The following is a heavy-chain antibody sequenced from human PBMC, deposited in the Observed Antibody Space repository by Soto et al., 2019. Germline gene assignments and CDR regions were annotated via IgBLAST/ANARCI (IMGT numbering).Heavy chain of an antibody. Sequence: GGSLRLSCAASGFTFSSYAMHWVRQAPGKGLEWVAVISYDGSNKYYADSVKGRFTISRDNSKNTLYLQMNSLRAEDTAVYYCARRNFSMATTPFDYWGQGTLVTVSS. V-gene: IGHV3-30-3*01. CDR1: GFTFSSYA. D-gene: IGHD3-3*02. CDR2: ISYDGSNK. CDR3: ARRNFSMATTPFDY. J-gene: IGHJ4*02.